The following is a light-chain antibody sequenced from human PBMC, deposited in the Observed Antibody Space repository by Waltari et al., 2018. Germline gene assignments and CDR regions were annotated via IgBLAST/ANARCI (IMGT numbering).Light chain of an antibody. CDR2: GAS. CDR1: QGISHH. Sequence: DIQMTQSPSSLSPSVGHSVRIPCRASQGISHHLAWYQQKPGKVPKLLIYGASTLQSGVPSRFSGSGYETDFALSISGLQPEDFATYYCQNYHSAPRSFGQGTQVELK. CDR3: QNYHSAPRS. J-gene: IGKJ1*01. V-gene: IGKV1-27*01.